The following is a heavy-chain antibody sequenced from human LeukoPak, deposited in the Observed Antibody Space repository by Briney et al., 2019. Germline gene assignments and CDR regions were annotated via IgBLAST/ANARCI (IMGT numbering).Heavy chain of an antibody. CDR1: GYTFTSYA. J-gene: IGHJ4*02. CDR2: INTNTGNP. D-gene: IGHD3-10*01. CDR3: ARVVWFGDFEDFDY. Sequence: ASVKVSCKASGYTFTSYAMNWVRQAPGQGLEWMGWINTNTGNPTYAQGFTGRFVFSLDTSVSTAYLQISSLKAEDTAVDYCARVVWFGDFEDFDYWGQGTLVTVSS. V-gene: IGHV7-4-1*02.